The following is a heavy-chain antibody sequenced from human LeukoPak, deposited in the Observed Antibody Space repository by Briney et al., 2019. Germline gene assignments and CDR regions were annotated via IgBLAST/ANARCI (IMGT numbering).Heavy chain of an antibody. J-gene: IGHJ3*02. Sequence: PVGSPRLSPAPSGFSSSDYWMSCVRHAPGERLECVSNIKEDGRQKFSLDSMKGRFTISRDNAKNSLYLQMNSLRAEDTALYYCARAAKRTFDIWGQGKMVTPSS. CDR2: IKEDGRQK. V-gene: IGHV3-7*03. CDR3: ARAAKRTFDI. CDR1: GFSSSDYW. D-gene: IGHD6-25*01.